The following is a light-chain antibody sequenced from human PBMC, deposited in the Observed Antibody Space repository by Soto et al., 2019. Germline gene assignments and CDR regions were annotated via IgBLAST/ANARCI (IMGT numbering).Light chain of an antibody. CDR3: AAWDDNLRGYWV. CDR2: TDN. V-gene: IGLV1-44*01. J-gene: IGLJ2*01. Sequence: QSVLTQPPSASGTPGQSVTISCSGSSSNIGDNTVNWYQQLPGTAPKLLIYTDNQRPSGVPDRFSGSKSGTSASLAISGLRSEDEADYFCAAWDDNLRGYWVFGGGTQLTVL. CDR1: SSNIGDNT.